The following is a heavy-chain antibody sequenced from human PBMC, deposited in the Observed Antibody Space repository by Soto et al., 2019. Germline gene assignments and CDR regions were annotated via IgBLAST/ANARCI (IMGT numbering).Heavy chain of an antibody. J-gene: IGHJ6*02. D-gene: IGHD2-2*02. Sequence: QVQLQESGPGLMKPSETLSLTCTVSGASITGSSYWSWIRQPAGKGLEWIGRFSLSGTTNYNPSLRSRVTMSADVSKNQFSLRLTSVTAADTALYYCARFVRSCSGTTCYTRADVWGQGTTVTVSS. CDR2: FSLSGTT. V-gene: IGHV4-4*07. CDR1: GASITGSSY. CDR3: ARFVRSCSGTTCYTRADV.